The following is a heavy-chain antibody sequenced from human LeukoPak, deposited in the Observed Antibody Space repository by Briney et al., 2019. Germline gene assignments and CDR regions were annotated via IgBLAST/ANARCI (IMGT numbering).Heavy chain of an antibody. J-gene: IGHJ3*02. D-gene: IGHD3-10*01. CDR3: ANAVGRDAFDI. Sequence: GGSLRLSCAASGFSFSNYGMHWVRQAPGKGLEWVAVISYDGSNKYYADSVKGRFTISRDNSKNTLYLQMNSLRAEDTAVYYCANAVGRDAFDIWGQGTMVTVSS. CDR1: GFSFSNYG. CDR2: ISYDGSNK. V-gene: IGHV3-30*18.